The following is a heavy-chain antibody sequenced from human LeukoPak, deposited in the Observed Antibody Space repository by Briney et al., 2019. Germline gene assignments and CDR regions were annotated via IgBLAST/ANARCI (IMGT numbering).Heavy chain of an antibody. D-gene: IGHD3-22*01. Sequence: PGRSLRLSCTASGFTFGDYAMSWFRQAPGKGLEWVGFIRSKTYGGTTDYAASVKGRFTISRDDSKSIVYLQMNSLKTEDTAVYYCTRDRVYYEGKLFDFWGQGTLVTVSS. CDR3: TRDRVYYEGKLFDF. CDR1: GFTFGDYA. J-gene: IGHJ4*02. CDR2: IRSKTYGGTT. V-gene: IGHV3-49*03.